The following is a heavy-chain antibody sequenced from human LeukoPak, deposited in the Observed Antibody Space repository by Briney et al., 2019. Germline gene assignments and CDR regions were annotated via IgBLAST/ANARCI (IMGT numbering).Heavy chain of an antibody. V-gene: IGHV3-21*04. CDR3: VRDRGTYRPIDY. D-gene: IGHD1-26*01. Sequence: GGSLRLSCAASAFSLNAYNMNWVCQAPGKGLEWVSSISYTGTYIYYADSVKGRFTISRDNAQNSLYLQMNSLRAEDTAIYYCVRDRGTYRPIDYWGQGTLVTVSS. CDR1: AFSLNAYN. CDR2: ISYTGTYI. J-gene: IGHJ4*02.